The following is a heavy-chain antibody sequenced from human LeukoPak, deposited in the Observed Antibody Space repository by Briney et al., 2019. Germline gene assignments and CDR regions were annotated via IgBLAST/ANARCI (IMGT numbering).Heavy chain of an antibody. V-gene: IGHV4-4*07. CDR1: GGSISSYY. D-gene: IGHD3-10*01. Sequence: SGTLSLTCAVSGGSISSYYWSWIRQPAGKGLEWIGRIYTSGSTNYNPSLKSRVTISLDTSKNQFSLKLSSVTAADTAEYYCARTMVRGAPGALPHWGQGTLVTVSS. CDR2: IYTSGST. CDR3: ARTMVRGAPGALPH. J-gene: IGHJ1*01.